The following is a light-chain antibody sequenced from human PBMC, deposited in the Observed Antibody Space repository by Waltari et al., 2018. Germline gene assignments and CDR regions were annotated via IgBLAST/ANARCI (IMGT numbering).Light chain of an antibody. CDR2: YKSDSDK. J-gene: IGLJ7*01. CDR3: MIWHGSAAV. Sequence: QAVLTQPSSLSATPGASASPTCTLRSGINVGQYRLHCSQQKPGSPPQYLLRYKSDSDKQQGSGVPSRFSGSKDVSANAGILLISGLQSEDEADYYCMIWHGSAAVFGGGTQLTVL. V-gene: IGLV5-45*03. CDR1: SGINVGQYR.